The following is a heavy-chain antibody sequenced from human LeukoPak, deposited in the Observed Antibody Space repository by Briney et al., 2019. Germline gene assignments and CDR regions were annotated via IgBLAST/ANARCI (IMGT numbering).Heavy chain of an antibody. D-gene: IGHD6-19*01. Sequence: SETLSLTCTVSGDSISSYYWRWLRQPPGKGLEWVGYIYYSGSNNYNPSLKSRVTISVDTSKNQFYLKLSSVTAADTAVYYCARGLAAAAVAGLDYWGQGTLVTVSS. CDR3: ARGLAAAAVAGLDY. V-gene: IGHV4-59*01. J-gene: IGHJ4*02. CDR2: IYYSGSN. CDR1: GDSISSYY.